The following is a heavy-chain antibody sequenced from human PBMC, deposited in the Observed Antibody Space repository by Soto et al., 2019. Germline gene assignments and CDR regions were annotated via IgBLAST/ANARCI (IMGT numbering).Heavy chain of an antibody. CDR3: ATDSGITIFGVVKRGYYYCMDV. CDR1: GYTLTELS. CDR2: FDPEDGET. J-gene: IGHJ6*02. D-gene: IGHD3-3*01. Sequence: ASVKVSCKVSGYTLTELSMHWVRQAPGKGLEWMGGFDPEDGETIYAQKFQGRVTMTEDTSTDTAYMELSSLRSEDTAVYYCATDSGITIFGVVKRGYYYCMDVWGQGTTVTVSS. V-gene: IGHV1-24*01.